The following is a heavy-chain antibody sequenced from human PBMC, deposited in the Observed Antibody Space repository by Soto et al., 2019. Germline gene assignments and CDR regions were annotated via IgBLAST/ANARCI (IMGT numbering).Heavy chain of an antibody. Sequence: QLQLQESGSGLVQPSQTLSLTCAVSGGSISSGGYSWSWIRQPQGKGLEWIGYIYHSGSTYYNPSLKSRVTISVYRSKNPFSLKLSSVTAAHTAVYYCASAGGLGAVAVDYWGQGTLVTVSS. CDR3: ASAGGLGAVAVDY. CDR1: GGSISSGGYS. CDR2: IYHSGST. J-gene: IGHJ4*02. D-gene: IGHD6-19*01. V-gene: IGHV4-30-2*01.